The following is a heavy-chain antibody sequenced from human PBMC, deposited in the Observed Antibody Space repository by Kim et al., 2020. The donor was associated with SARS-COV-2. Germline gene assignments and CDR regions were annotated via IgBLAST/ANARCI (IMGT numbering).Heavy chain of an antibody. J-gene: IGHJ3*02. CDR1: GYTLTELS. CDR3: ATVEVSPGDDAFDI. V-gene: IGHV1-24*01. CDR2: FDPEDGET. Sequence: ASVKVSCKVSGYTLTELSMHWVRQAPGKGLEWMGGFDPEDGETIYAQKFQGRVTMTEDTSTDTAYMELSSLRSEDTAVYYCATVEVSPGDDAFDIWGQGTMVTVSS. D-gene: IGHD3-22*01.